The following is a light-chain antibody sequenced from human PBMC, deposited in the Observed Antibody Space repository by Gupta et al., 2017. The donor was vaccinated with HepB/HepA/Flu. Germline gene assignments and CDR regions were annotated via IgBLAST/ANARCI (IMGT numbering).Light chain of an antibody. Sequence: QSALTQPASVSGSPGQSITISCTGTSSDVGSYNLVSWYQQHPGKAPKLMIYDVSKRPSGVSNRFSGSKSGNTASLTISGLQAEDEADYYCCSYASSSTVVFGTGTKLTVL. CDR1: SSDVGSYNL. CDR2: DVS. J-gene: IGLJ2*01. CDR3: CSYASSSTVV. V-gene: IGLV2-23*02.